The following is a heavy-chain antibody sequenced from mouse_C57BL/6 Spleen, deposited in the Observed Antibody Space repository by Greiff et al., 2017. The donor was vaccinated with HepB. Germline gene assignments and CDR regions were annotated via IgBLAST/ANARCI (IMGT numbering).Heavy chain of an antibody. J-gene: IGHJ2*01. V-gene: IGHV3-6*01. Sequence: EVKLQESGPGLVKPSQSLSLTCSVTGYSITSGYYWNWIRQFPGNKLEWMGYISYDGSNNYNPSLKNRISITRDTSKNQFFLKLNSVTTEDTATYYSARDLLLQGYWGQGTTLTVSS. CDR3: ARDLLLQGY. CDR1: GYSITSGYY. CDR2: ISYDGSN. D-gene: IGHD1-1*01.